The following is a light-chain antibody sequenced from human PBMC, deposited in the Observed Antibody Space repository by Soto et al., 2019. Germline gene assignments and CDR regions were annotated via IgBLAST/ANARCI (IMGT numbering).Light chain of an antibody. V-gene: IGKV3-11*01. CDR2: DAS. CDR3: QQRSNWGFT. CDR1: QSVSSY. J-gene: IGKJ3*01. Sequence: ESVLTQSPATLSLSPVERATLSCRASQSVSSYLAWYQQKPGQAPRLLIYDASNRATGIPARFSGSGSGTDFTLTISSLEPEDFAVYYCQQRSNWGFTFGPGTKVDIK.